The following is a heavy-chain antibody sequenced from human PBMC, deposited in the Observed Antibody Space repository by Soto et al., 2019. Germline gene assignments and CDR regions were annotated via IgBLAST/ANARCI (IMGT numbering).Heavy chain of an antibody. Sequence: EVQLLESGGGLVQPGGSLRLSCAASGFTFISYAMSWVRQAPGKGLEWVSAISGSGGSTYYADSVKGRFTISRDNSKNTLYLQMNSLRAEDTAVYYCAKGGYSNYVFGNYYYYYYMDVWGKGTTVTVSS. CDR3: AKGGYSNYVFGNYYYYYYMDV. CDR2: ISGSGGST. J-gene: IGHJ6*03. V-gene: IGHV3-23*01. CDR1: GFTFISYA. D-gene: IGHD4-4*01.